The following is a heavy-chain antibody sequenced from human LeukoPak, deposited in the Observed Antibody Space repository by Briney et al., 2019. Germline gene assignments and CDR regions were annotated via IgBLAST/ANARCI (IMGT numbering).Heavy chain of an antibody. CDR1: VYTFTFYY. V-gene: IGHV1-2*02. Sequence: ASVTVSFKSSVYTFTFYYMHWVRQAPGQGREGMGWINPNSGGTNYAQKFQGRVTMTRDTSISTAYMELSRLRSDDTAVYYCARAEVSGGYYDSSGYYFQHWGQGTLVTVSS. CDR2: INPNSGGT. CDR3: ARAEVSGGYYDSSGYYFQH. J-gene: IGHJ1*01. D-gene: IGHD3-22*01.